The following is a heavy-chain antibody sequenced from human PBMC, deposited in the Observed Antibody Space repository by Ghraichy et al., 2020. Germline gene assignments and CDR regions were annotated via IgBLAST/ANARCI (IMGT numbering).Heavy chain of an antibody. Sequence: SQTLSLTCAVYGGSFSGYYWSWIRQPPGKGLEWIGEINHSGSTNYNPSLKSRVTISVDTSKNQFSLKLSSVTAADTAVYYCARSGITDRYGSGSHDYWGQGTLVTVSS. D-gene: IGHD3-10*01. J-gene: IGHJ4*02. CDR1: GGSFSGYY. V-gene: IGHV4-34*01. CDR3: ARSGITDRYGSGSHDY. CDR2: INHSGST.